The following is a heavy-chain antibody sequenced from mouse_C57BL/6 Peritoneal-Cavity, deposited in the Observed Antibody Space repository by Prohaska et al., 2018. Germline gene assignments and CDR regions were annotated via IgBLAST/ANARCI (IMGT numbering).Heavy chain of an antibody. CDR3: LRYAYSSCWYVDY. CDR1: GFTFSGFW. V-gene: IGHV11-2*01. CDR2: INSDGSAI. D-gene: IGHD1-1*01. J-gene: IGHJ1*03. Sequence: EVQLLETGGGLVQPGGSRGLSCEGSGFTFSGFWMSWVRQTPGTTLEWIGDINSDGSAINYAPSIKERFTIFRDNDKISMYVQMSNVRSEDTAMHSCLRYAYSSCWYVDYWGTGTTVTVYS.